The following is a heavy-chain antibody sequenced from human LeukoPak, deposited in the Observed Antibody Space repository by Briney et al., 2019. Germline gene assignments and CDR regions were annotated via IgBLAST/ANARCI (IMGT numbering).Heavy chain of an antibody. CDR2: IYSGGST. D-gene: IGHD6-13*01. CDR3: AKGGLSSHSPFDY. V-gene: IGHV3-66*02. CDR1: GFTVSSNY. J-gene: IGHJ4*02. Sequence: GGSLRLSCAASGFTVSSNYMSWVRQAPGKGLEWVSVIYSGGSTYYADSVKGRFTISRDNSKNTLYLQMNSLRAEDTAVYYCAKGGLSSHSPFDYWGQGTLVTVSS.